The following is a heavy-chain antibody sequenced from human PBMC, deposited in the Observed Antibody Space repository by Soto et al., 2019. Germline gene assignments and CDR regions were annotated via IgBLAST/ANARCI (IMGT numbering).Heavy chain of an antibody. CDR3: ARGLILCFGELSRRGGYYYDMDV. D-gene: IGHD3-10*01. CDR2: INDSGNI. Sequence: QVQLQQWGAGLLKPSETLSLTCAVYGGSFSGYQWTWIRQTPGKGLEWIGEINDSGNINYNPSLKSRVTIFLDTPKKQIALKLSSVTAADTAVYYCARGLILCFGELSRRGGYYYDMDVWGEGTTVIVS. CDR1: GGSFSGYQ. V-gene: IGHV4-34*01. J-gene: IGHJ6*03.